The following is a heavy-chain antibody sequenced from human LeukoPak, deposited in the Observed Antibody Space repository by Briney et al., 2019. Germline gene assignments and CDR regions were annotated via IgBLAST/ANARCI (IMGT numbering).Heavy chain of an antibody. CDR2: IKPDGSEK. Sequence: GGSLRLSCAASGFTFSSYWMSWVRQAPGKGLEWVANIKPDGSEKYYVDSVKGRFTISRDNAKNSLYLQMHSLRAEDTAVYYCARDPRSSSHDAFDIWGQGTMVTVSS. V-gene: IGHV3-7*01. CDR3: ARDPRSSSHDAFDI. CDR1: GFTFSSYW. D-gene: IGHD6-6*01. J-gene: IGHJ3*02.